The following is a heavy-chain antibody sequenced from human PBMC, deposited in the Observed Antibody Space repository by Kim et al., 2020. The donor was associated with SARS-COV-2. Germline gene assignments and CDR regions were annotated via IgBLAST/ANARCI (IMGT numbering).Heavy chain of an antibody. D-gene: IGHD6-13*01. V-gene: IGHV1-46*01. CDR3: AREPPGAADGFDY. CDR1: GYTFTSYY. Sequence: ASVKVSCKASGYTFTSYYMHLVRQAPGQGLEWMGMINLSAGGTNYAQNFQGRVTMTRDTSTSTVYMELSSLRSEDTAVYYCAREPPGAADGFDYWGRGTLVTVSS. J-gene: IGHJ4*02. CDR2: INLSAGGT.